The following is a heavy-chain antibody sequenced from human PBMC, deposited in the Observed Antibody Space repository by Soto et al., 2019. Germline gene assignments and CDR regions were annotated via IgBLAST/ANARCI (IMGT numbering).Heavy chain of an antibody. J-gene: IGHJ4*02. D-gene: IGHD6-19*01. CDR2: IYYSGST. V-gene: IGHV4-39*01. CDR3: ATDSSGWYRYFDY. CDR1: DGSISSSSYY. Sequence: SEMQSLTSPVSDGSISSSSYYWGWIRQPPGKGLEWIGSIYYSGSTYYNPSLKSRVTISVDTSKNQFSLKLSSVTAADTAAYYCATDSSGWYRYFDYWGQGTLVTVS.